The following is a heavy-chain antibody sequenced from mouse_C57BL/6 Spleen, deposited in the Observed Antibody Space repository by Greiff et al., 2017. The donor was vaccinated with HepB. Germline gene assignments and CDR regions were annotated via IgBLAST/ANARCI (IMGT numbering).Heavy chain of an antibody. D-gene: IGHD1-1*01. CDR3: TTTTEEGYDVDY. CDR2: IDPENGDT. Sequence: VQLQQSGAELVRPGASVKLSCTASGFNIKDDYMHWVKQRPEQGLEWIGWIDPENGDTDYASKFQGKATITADTSSNTAYLQLSSLTSEDTAFYYCTTTTEEGYDVDYWGQGASVTVSS. CDR1: GFNIKDDY. J-gene: IGHJ4*01. V-gene: IGHV14-4*01.